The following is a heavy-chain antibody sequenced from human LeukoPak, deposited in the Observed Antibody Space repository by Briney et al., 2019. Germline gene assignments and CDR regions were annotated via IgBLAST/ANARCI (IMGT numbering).Heavy chain of an antibody. Sequence: QSGGSLRLSCAASGITVSSNYMSWVRQAPGKGPEWVSVIYSGGSTYYAYSVKGRFTISRDNSKNTLYLQMNSLRAEDTAVYYCARGSRGGYSMFDPWGQGTLVTVSS. D-gene: IGHD5-24*01. V-gene: IGHV3-66*01. CDR2: IYSGGST. CDR1: GITVSSNY. CDR3: ARGSRGGYSMFDP. J-gene: IGHJ5*02.